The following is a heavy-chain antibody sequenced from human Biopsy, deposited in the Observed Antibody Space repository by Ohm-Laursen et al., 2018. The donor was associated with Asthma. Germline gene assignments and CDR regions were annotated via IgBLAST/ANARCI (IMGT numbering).Heavy chain of an antibody. D-gene: IGHD6-19*01. Sequence: SVSLSCKAPGGSFSNFAIRWVRQAPGQGLEWLGGIMTVFGTTNYAQKFQGRVTITADESTSTAYMEVTSLRSEDTAIYYCARCQVGYSSGWSLLLKKIYYSGMDVWGQGTAVTVSS. V-gene: IGHV1-69*13. CDR1: GGSFSNFA. J-gene: IGHJ6*02. CDR3: ARCQVGYSSGWSLLLKKIYYSGMDV. CDR2: IMTVFGTT.